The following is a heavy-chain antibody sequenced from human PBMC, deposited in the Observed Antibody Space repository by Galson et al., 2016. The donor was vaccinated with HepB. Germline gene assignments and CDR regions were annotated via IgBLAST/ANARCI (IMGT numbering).Heavy chain of an antibody. CDR3: AKATVTYIMSGNYFDC. CDR1: GFSFSRFA. CDR2: IDIGGTTT. J-gene: IGHJ4*02. D-gene: IGHD4-11*01. Sequence: SLRLSCAASGFSFSRFAMSWVRQSPGKGLEWVSAIDIGGTTTAYADSVKGRFTISRDNSRDTLYLQMNSLRAEDTALYYCAKATVTYIMSGNYFDCWGLGTLVTVSS. V-gene: IGHV3-23*05.